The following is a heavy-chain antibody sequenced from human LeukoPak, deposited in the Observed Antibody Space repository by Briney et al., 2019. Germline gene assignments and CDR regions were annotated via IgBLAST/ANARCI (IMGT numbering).Heavy chain of an antibody. CDR2: ISSSSSYI. CDR3: ARGISTKYYFDY. J-gene: IGHJ4*02. D-gene: IGHD1-26*01. V-gene: IGHV3-21*04. CDR1: GFTLSSNW. Sequence: PGGSLRLSCAVSGFTLSSNWMHWVRQVPGKGLEWVSSISSSSSYIYYADSVKGRFTISRDNAKNSLYLQMNSLRAEDTAVYYCARGISTKYYFDYWGQGTLVTASS.